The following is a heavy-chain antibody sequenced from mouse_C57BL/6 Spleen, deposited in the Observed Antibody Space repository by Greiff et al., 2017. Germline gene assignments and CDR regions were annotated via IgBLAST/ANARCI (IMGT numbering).Heavy chain of an antibody. Sequence: QVQLKQPGAELVMPGASVKLSCKASGYTFTSYWMHWVKQRPGQGLEWIGEIDPSDSYTNYNQKFKGKSTLTVDKSSSTAYMQLSSLTSEDSAVYYCALLTGTMDYWGQGTSVTVSS. CDR3: ALLTGTMDY. CDR1: GYTFTSYW. CDR2: IDPSDSYT. J-gene: IGHJ4*01. D-gene: IGHD4-1*01. V-gene: IGHV1-69*01.